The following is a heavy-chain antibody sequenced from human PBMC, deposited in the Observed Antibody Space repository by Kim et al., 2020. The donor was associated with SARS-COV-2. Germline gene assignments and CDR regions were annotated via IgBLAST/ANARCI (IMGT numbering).Heavy chain of an antibody. Sequence: GGSLRLSCAASGFTFSSFWMTWVRQAPGKGLEWVANIKQDGSEKKYVDSVKGRFTISRDNANNSLYLQMNSLSAEDTAIYYCARLKSGYSQNGLDIWGQGTMVTVSS. V-gene: IGHV3-7*01. D-gene: IGHD4-4*01. J-gene: IGHJ3*02. CDR2: IKQDGSEK. CDR1: GFTFSSFW. CDR3: ARLKSGYSQNGLDI.